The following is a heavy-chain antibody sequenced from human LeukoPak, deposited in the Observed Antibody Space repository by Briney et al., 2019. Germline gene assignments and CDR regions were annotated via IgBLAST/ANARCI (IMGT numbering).Heavy chain of an antibody. Sequence: ASVKVSCMASGYTFTSYGISWVRQAPGQGLEWMGWISAYNGNTNYAQKLQGRVTMTTDTSTSTAYMELRSLRSDDTAVYYCARDLITPYGDYDWFDPWGQGTLVTVSS. CDR3: ARDLITPYGDYDWFDP. J-gene: IGHJ5*02. D-gene: IGHD4-17*01. V-gene: IGHV1-18*01. CDR2: ISAYNGNT. CDR1: GYTFTSYG.